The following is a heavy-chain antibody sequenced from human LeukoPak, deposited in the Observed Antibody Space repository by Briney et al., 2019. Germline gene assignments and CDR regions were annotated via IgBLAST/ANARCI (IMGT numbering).Heavy chain of an antibody. Sequence: ASVKVSCKAAGGTFSSYAISWVRQAPGQGLEWMGRIIPILGIANYAQKFQGRVTITADESTSTAYMELSSLRSEDTAVYYCARDRGYCSSTSCYEWNWFDPWGQGTLVTVSS. CDR1: GGTFSSYA. D-gene: IGHD2-2*01. J-gene: IGHJ5*02. CDR2: IIPILGIA. V-gene: IGHV1-69*04. CDR3: ARDRGYCSSTSCYEWNWFDP.